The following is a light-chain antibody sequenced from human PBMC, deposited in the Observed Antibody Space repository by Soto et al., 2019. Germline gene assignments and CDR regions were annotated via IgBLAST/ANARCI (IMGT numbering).Light chain of an antibody. CDR2: KND. Sequence: QSVLTQPPSASGTPGQSVTISCSGSSSKFGRNYVYWYQQLPGTAPKLLIYKNDQRPSGVPDRFSGSKSGASASLAISGLQSEEEADYYCAAWGDSLSGDWVFGGGTKLTVL. CDR3: AAWGDSLSGDWV. J-gene: IGLJ3*02. CDR1: SSKFGRNY. V-gene: IGLV1-47*01.